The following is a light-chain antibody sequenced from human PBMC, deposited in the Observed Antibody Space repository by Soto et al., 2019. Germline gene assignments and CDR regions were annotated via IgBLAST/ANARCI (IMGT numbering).Light chain of an antibody. Sequence: DIQMTQSTSSRSASVGDRVTIACRASQNINTYLNWYQQKPGKAPKLLMFDAASLQSGVPSRFSGSGSRTDFTLTITSLQPEDFATYYCQQTSSAPFTFGPGTKVDIK. J-gene: IGKJ3*01. CDR3: QQTSSAPFT. CDR2: DAA. V-gene: IGKV1-39*01. CDR1: QNINTY.